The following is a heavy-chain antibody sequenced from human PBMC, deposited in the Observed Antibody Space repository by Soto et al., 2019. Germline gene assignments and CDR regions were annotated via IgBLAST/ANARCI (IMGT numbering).Heavy chain of an antibody. Sequence: GWYLRVSCAASGFTFSSYSMSWVRQAPGKGLEWVSSISSSSGYIYYADSLKGRFTISRDNAKKSVYLQVNSLRAEDTAVYYCARGALAVAGITPYFFDHSGQRTPVTVPS. CDR2: ISSSSGYI. CDR1: GFTFSSYS. CDR3: ARGALAVAGITPYFFDH. V-gene: IGHV3-21*01. D-gene: IGHD6-13*01. J-gene: IGHJ4*01.